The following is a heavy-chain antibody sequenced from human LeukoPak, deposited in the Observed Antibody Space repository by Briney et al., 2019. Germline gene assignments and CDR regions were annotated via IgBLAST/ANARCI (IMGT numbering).Heavy chain of an antibody. CDR3: ATGYYDFWSGYYRGAFDI. D-gene: IGHD3-3*01. CDR1: RFTFSNYW. J-gene: IGHJ3*02. V-gene: IGHV3-7*01. CDR2: IKQDGSQK. Sequence: GGSLRLSCAASRFTFSNYWMSWVRQAPGKGLEWVANIKQDGSQKYYVHSVKGRFTISRDNAKNSLYLQMNSLRAEDTAVYYCATGYYDFWSGYYRGAFDIWGQGTMVTVSS.